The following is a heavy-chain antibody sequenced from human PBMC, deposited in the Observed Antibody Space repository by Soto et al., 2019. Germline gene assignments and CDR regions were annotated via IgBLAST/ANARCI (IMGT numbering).Heavy chain of an antibody. CDR2: ISYDGSNK. D-gene: IGHD2-2*01. V-gene: IGHV3-30-3*01. CDR3: GRCTSTSCHLGADY. J-gene: IGHJ4*02. Sequence: QVLLVDSGGGVVQPGRSLRLSCAASVFTFSSYAMNWVRQAPGKGLEWVALISYDGSNKYYADSVRGRFTISRDSSTNTLFLQMNSLRAADTALYYCGRCTSTSCHLGADYWGQGTLVTVSS. CDR1: VFTFSSYA.